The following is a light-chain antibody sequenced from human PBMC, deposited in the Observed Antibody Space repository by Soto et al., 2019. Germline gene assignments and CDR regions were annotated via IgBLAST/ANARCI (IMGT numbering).Light chain of an antibody. V-gene: IGKV3-20*01. CDR1: QSVSSSH. J-gene: IGKJ2*01. CDR2: GAS. CDR3: QQYGSSPRT. Sequence: ETVLTQSPGTLSLSPGERATLSCRASQSVSSSHLAWYQQKPGQAPRLLIYGASSRATGIPDRFSGSGSGTDFTLTISRLEPEDLAVYYCQQYGSSPRTFGQGTKLEIK.